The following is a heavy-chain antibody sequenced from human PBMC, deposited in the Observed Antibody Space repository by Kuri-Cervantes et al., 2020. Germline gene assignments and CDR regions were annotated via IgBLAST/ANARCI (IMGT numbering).Heavy chain of an antibody. D-gene: IGHD4-23*01. Sequence: GESLKISCAASGFTFSSCALSWVRRAPGKGLEWVSAISGSGGTTYYADSVKGRFTISRDNSKNTLYLQMNSLRAEDTAVYYCAREGYGGIPDAFDIWGQGTMVTVSS. CDR1: GFTFSSCA. CDR3: AREGYGGIPDAFDI. V-gene: IGHV3-23*01. J-gene: IGHJ3*02. CDR2: ISGSGGTT.